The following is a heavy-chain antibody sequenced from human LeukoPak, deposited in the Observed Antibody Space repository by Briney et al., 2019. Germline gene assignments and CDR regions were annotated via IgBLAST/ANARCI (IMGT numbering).Heavy chain of an antibody. J-gene: IGHJ4*02. V-gene: IGHV4-39*07. CDR2: GDYSGGT. CDR1: RGSVSSADYF. Sequence: SETLSLTCTVSRGSVSSADYFWSWIRQPPGKGLEWIASGDYSGGTYYNPSLESRAAISADMSKNQFSLKLTSVTGADTAVYYCAGERGEEYSSGWYKRNYFDNWGQGIRVTVSS. CDR3: AGERGEEYSSGWYKRNYFDN. D-gene: IGHD6-19*01.